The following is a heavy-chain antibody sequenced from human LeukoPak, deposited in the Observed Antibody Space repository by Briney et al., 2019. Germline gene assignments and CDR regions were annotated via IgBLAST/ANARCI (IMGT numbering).Heavy chain of an antibody. CDR2: IRRRAYGGAA. Sequence: GGSLRLSCTPSGFAFDDFAMRWVRQPAGKGLEWVGFIRRRAYGGAAEYAASVKGRFIISRDDSKGIAHLQMNSLKTEDTAVYYCSKIGLVAFDYWGQGSRVIVSP. J-gene: IGHJ4*02. CDR3: SKIGLVAFDY. CDR1: GFAFDDFA. V-gene: IGHV3-49*04.